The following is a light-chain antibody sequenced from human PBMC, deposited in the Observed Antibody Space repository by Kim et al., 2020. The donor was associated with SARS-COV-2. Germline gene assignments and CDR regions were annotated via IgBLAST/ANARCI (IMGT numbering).Light chain of an antibody. CDR3: LQHNSYPLT. Sequence: GAVGDRLTITCRANQGICHSVAWLQQTRGMVPNRLIYTASSLRSGLPSRFSGDGSGTEFTLTISSLQPEDVATYYCLQHNSYPLTFGGGTKVDIK. V-gene: IGKV1-17*03. J-gene: IGKJ4*01. CDR1: QGICHS. CDR2: TAS.